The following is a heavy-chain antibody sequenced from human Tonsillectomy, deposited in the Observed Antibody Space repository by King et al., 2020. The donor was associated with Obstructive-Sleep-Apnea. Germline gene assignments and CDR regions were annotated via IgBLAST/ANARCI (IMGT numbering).Heavy chain of an antibody. D-gene: IGHD3-22*01. J-gene: IGHJ4*02. CDR2: IRYDASSK. CDR3: RVVVVNDY. CDR1: GFTFSSNG. Sequence: VQLVESVGGVGQPGVSLRLSCAASGFTFSSNGMHWVRQAPGKWLEGWAFIRYDASSKNYAYSVKGRFTLSRDNSKKTLYLQMSSLRAEETAVYYCRVVVVNDYWGQGTLVTVSS. V-gene: IGHV3-30*02.